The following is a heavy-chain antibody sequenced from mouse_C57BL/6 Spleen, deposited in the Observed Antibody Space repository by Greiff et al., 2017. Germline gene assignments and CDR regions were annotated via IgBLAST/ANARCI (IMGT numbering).Heavy chain of an antibody. CDR2: ISSGGSYT. CDR3: ARQGGSRYWYFDV. D-gene: IGHD1-1*01. J-gene: IGHJ1*03. CDR1: GFTFSSYG. V-gene: IGHV5-6*01. Sequence: EVQLVESGGDLVKPGGSLKLSCAASGFTFSSYGMSWVRQTPDKRLEWVATISSGGSYTYYPDSVKGRFTISRDNAKNTLYLQMSSLKSEDTAMYYCARQGGSRYWYFDVWGTGTTVTVSS.